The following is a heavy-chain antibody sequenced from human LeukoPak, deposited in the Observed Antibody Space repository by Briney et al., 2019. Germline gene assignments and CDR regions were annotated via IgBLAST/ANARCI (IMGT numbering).Heavy chain of an antibody. J-gene: IGHJ4*02. D-gene: IGHD2-15*01. CDR2: IYTSGST. V-gene: IGHV4-61*02. CDR3: ASGYCSGGDCYYDY. Sequence: PSQTLSLTCTVSGGSISSGSYYWSWIRQPAGKGLEWIGRIYTSGSTSYNPSLKSRVTISVDTSKNQFSLKLSSVTAANTAVYYCASGYCSGGDCYYDYWGQGTLVTVSS. CDR1: GGSISSGSYY.